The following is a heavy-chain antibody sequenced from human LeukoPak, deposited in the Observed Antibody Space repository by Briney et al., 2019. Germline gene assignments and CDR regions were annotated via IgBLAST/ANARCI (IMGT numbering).Heavy chain of an antibody. V-gene: IGHV3-23*01. CDR2: ITGSGSDT. CDR1: GFTFSSCA. Sequence: PGGSLRLSCEASGFTFSSCAMNWVRQVPGKGLEWVSSITGSGSDTYFVDSVKGRFTISRDNSKNTLYLQLNSLRAEDTAVYYCAKGTEGYCSGTICYPFDYWGRGTLVTVSS. D-gene: IGHD2-15*01. J-gene: IGHJ4*02. CDR3: AKGTEGYCSGTICYPFDY.